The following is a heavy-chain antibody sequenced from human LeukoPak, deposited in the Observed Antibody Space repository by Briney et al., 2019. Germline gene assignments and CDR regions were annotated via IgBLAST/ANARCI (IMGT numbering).Heavy chain of an antibody. V-gene: IGHV4-4*09. Sequence: SETLSLTCTVSGGSFSPYYWSWIRQTSGKGLEWIGYIYTSGPTNYNPSLKSRVTISVDTSKNQFSLNLNSVTAADTAVYYCARIPATWGQGTLVTVSS. CDR3: ARIPAT. J-gene: IGHJ4*02. CDR1: GGSFSPYY. D-gene: IGHD6-25*01. CDR2: IYTSGPT.